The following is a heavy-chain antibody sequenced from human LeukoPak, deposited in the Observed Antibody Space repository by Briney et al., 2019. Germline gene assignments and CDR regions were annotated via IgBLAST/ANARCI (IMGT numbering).Heavy chain of an antibody. J-gene: IGHJ4*02. CDR1: GGSISSYY. CDR3: ARYYYGSGSYYYFDY. V-gene: IGHV4-59*08. D-gene: IGHD3-10*01. Sequence: SETLSLTCTVSGGSISSYYWSWIRQPPGKGLEWIGYIYYSDVANYNPSLKSRVTISVDTSKNQFSLKLSSVTAADTAVYYCARYYYGSGSYYYFDYWGQGTLVTVSS. CDR2: IYYSDVA.